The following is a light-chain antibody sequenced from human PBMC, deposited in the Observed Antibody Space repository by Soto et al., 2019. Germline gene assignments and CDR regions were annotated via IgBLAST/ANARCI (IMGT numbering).Light chain of an antibody. Sequence: QSALTXPPSASGSPGQSVTISCTGTSSDVGSYKFVSWYQQHPGKAPKLMMYEVSKRPSGVPDRFSGSKSGNTASLTVSGLQAEDEADYFCSSYAGNYNLVFGGGTKVTVL. J-gene: IGLJ2*01. CDR2: EVS. V-gene: IGLV2-8*01. CDR1: SSDVGSYKF. CDR3: SSYAGNYNLV.